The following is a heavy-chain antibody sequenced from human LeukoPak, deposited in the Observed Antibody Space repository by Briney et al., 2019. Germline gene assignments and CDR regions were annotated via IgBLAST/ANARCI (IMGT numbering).Heavy chain of an antibody. CDR3: ASSGSIGSPWYCQH. Sequence: SETLSLSCAVSGGSFTGYYRSWIRQPPGKGLEWIGYIDYSGSTNHNPSLKSRVTISVDTSKNQFSLKLSSVTAADTAVYYCASSGSIGSPWYCQHWPESTLVTVSS. CDR2: IDYSGST. V-gene: IGHV4-59*01. CDR1: GGSFTGYY. D-gene: IGHD1-26*01. J-gene: IGHJ1*01.